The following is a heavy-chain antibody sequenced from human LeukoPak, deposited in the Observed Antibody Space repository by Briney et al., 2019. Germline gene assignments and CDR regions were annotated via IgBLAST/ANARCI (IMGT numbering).Heavy chain of an antibody. CDR2: MSKDGSKT. V-gene: IGHV3-30*18. D-gene: IGHD3-10*01. J-gene: IGHJ4*02. Sequence: PGGSLRLSCAASGFTFSSYAMSWVRQAPGKGLEWVALMSKDGSKTYYADSVKGRFTISRDISQNTLFLQLNSLRAEDTALYFCAKSSGFGGLFDTWGQGTRVIVSS. CDR1: GFTFSSYA. CDR3: AKSSGFGGLFDT.